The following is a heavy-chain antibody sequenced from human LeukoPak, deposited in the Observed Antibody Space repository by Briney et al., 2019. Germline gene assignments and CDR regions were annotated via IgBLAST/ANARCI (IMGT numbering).Heavy chain of an antibody. J-gene: IGHJ6*03. D-gene: IGHD2-15*01. Sequence: GGSLRLSCAASGFTFSNAWMSWVRQAPGKGLEWLSYISGSSSTIYYADSVKGRFTISRDNAKNSLYLQMNSLRAEDTAVYFCARESLGYCSGSTCYYFFMDFWGKGTTVTVSS. CDR2: ISGSSSTI. CDR3: ARESLGYCSGSTCYYFFMDF. CDR1: GFTFSNAW. V-gene: IGHV3-48*04.